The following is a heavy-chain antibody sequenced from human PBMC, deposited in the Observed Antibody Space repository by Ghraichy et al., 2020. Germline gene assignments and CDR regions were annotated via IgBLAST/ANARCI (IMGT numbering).Heavy chain of an antibody. D-gene: IGHD3-22*01. V-gene: IGHV4-61*01. CDR2: IYYTGST. CDR1: GGSVSSGSYY. Sequence: SETLSLTCTVSGGSVSSGSYYWSWIRQPPGKGLEWIGFIYYTGSTNYNPSLKSRVTISVDTSKNQFPLRVRSVTAADTAVYYCARASHSSGYYGGFDIWGQGTVVTVSS. CDR3: ARASHSSGYYGGFDI. J-gene: IGHJ3*02.